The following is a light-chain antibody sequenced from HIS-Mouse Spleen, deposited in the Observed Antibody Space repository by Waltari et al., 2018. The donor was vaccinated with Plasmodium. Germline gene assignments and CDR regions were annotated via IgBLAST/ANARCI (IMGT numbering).Light chain of an antibody. CDR2: EVS. CDR3: SSYAGSNKLV. CDR1: SSDVGGYNY. Sequence: QSALTRPPSASGSPGQSVTISCTGTSSDVGGYNYVSWYQQHPGKAPKLMIYEVSKRPSGVPERFSGSKSGNTASLTVSGLQAEDEADYYCSSYAGSNKLVFGGGTKLTVL. V-gene: IGLV2-8*01. J-gene: IGLJ2*01.